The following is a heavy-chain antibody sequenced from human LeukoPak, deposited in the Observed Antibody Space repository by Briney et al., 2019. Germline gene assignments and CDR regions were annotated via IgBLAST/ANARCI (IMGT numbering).Heavy chain of an antibody. V-gene: IGHV3-21*01. CDR2: ISSSSSYI. Sequence: GGSLRLSCAASGFNFSSYSMNWVRQAPGKGLEWVSSISSSSSYIYYADSVKGRFTISRDNAKNSLYLQMNSLRAEDTAVYYCAVSGTALYYFDYWGQGTLVTVSS. D-gene: IGHD1/OR15-1a*01. J-gene: IGHJ4*02. CDR1: GFNFSSYS. CDR3: AVSGTALYYFDY.